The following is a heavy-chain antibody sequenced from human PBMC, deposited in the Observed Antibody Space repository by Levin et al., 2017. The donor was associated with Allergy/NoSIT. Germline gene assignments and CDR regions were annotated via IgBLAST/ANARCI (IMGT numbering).Heavy chain of an antibody. CDR3: AREGPMIAVAETVKIYYDHGRDV. J-gene: IGHJ6*02. V-gene: IGHV3-74*01. D-gene: IGHD6-19*01. Sequence: TGGSLRLSCAASGFTFSSYWMHWVRQAPGKGLEWVSRINSDGSSTSYADSVKGRFTISRDNAKNTLYLQMNSLRAEDTAVYYCAREGPMIAVAETVKIYYDHGRDVWGQGTTVTVS. CDR2: INSDGSST. CDR1: GFTFSSYW.